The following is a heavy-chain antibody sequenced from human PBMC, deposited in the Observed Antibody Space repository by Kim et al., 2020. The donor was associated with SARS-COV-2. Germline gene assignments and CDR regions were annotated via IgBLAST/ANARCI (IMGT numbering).Heavy chain of an antibody. J-gene: IGHJ3*02. CDR1: GGSISYYY. CDR3: ARGTTSPGKSFDI. D-gene: IGHD4-17*01. V-gene: IGHV4-59*13. Sequence: SETLSLTCTVSGGSISYYYWSWIRQPPGKGLEWIGYIYYSGSTYYNPSLKSRVTISVDTSKNQCSLKLSSVTAADTAVYYCARGTTSPGKSFDIWGQGTMVTVSS. CDR2: IYYSGST.